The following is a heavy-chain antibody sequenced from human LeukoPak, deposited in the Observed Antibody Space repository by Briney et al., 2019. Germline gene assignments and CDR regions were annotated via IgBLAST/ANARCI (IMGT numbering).Heavy chain of an antibody. D-gene: IGHD2-15*01. V-gene: IGHV3-23*01. CDR3: AKHRVVGQWYFDL. CDR2: LSGTGTLT. CDR1: GFTFSSYA. Sequence: GGSLRLSCAASGFTFSSYAMSWVRQAPGKGLEWVSALSGTGTLTYYEDSVKGRFTISRDNSKNTLYLQVNSLRAEDTAVYSCAKHRVVGQWYFDLWGRGTLVTVSS. J-gene: IGHJ2*01.